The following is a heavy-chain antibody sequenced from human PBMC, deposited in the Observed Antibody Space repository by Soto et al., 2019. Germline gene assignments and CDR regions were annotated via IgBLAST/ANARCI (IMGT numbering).Heavy chain of an antibody. CDR2: MNPNSGNT. Sequence: QVQLVQSGAEVKKPGASVKVSSKASGYTFTSYDINWVRQATGQGLEWMGWMNPNSGNTGYAQKFQGRVTMTRNTSLSTAYMELSRLRSEDTAVYYCARERSAAGTGWFDPWGQGTLVTVSS. V-gene: IGHV1-8*01. CDR1: GYTFTSYD. J-gene: IGHJ5*02. CDR3: ARERSAAGTGWFDP. D-gene: IGHD6-13*01.